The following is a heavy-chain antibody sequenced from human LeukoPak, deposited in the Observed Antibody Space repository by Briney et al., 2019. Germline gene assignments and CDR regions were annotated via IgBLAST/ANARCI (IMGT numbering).Heavy chain of an antibody. CDR3: ARDASLGYYGSGSYSNDAFDI. V-gene: IGHV1-18*04. Sequence: ASVKVSCKASGYTFTGYYMHWVRQAPGQGLEWMGWISAYNGNTNYAQKLQGRVTMTTDTSTSTAYMELRSLRSDDTAVYYCARDASLGYYGSGSYSNDAFDIWGQGTMVTVSS. CDR1: GYTFTGYY. J-gene: IGHJ3*02. CDR2: ISAYNGNT. D-gene: IGHD3-10*01.